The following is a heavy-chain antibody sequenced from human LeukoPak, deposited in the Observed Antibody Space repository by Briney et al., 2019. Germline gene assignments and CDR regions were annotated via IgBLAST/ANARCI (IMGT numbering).Heavy chain of an antibody. CDR2: ISGSGGST. V-gene: IGHV3-23*01. Sequence: GGTLRLSCAASGFTFSSYGMSWVRQAPGKGLEWVSAISGSGGSTYYADSVKGRFTISRDNSKNTLYLQMNSLRAEDTAVYYCAREGYYGSGSYWNWFDPWGQGTLVTVSS. CDR1: GFTFSSYG. D-gene: IGHD3-10*01. CDR3: AREGYYGSGSYWNWFDP. J-gene: IGHJ5*02.